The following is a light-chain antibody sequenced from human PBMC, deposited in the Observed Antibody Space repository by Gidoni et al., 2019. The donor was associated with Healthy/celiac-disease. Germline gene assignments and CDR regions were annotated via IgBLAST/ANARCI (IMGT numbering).Light chain of an antibody. CDR2: WAS. J-gene: IGKJ1*01. CDR3: QQYYSTPWT. V-gene: IGKV4-1*01. CDR1: QSVLYSSNNKNY. Sequence: DIVMTQSPDSLAVSLGERATINCKSSQSVLYSSNNKNYLAWYQQKPGQPPNLLIYWASTRESGVPDRFSGSGSGTDFTLTISSLQAEDVAVYYCQQYYSTPWTFXXXTKVEIK.